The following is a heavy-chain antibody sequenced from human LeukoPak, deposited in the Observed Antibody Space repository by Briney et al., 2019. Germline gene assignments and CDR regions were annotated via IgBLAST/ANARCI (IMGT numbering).Heavy chain of an antibody. Sequence: GASVKVSCRASGYTLTSYGINWVRQAPGQGLEWLGWISAYTGDTKYAQNLQGRVNMTTDTSTSTAYMELKSLRPDDTAVYYCARVGFSKFYHHMDVWGKGTTVTVSS. CDR1: GYTLTSYG. D-gene: IGHD4-11*01. J-gene: IGHJ6*03. CDR3: ARVGFSKFYHHMDV. CDR2: ISAYTGDT. V-gene: IGHV1-18*01.